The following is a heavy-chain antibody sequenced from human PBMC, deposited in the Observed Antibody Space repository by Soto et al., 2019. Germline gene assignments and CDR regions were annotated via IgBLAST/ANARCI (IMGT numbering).Heavy chain of an antibody. CDR2: IWYDGRNK. J-gene: IGHJ4*02. V-gene: IGHV3-33*01. D-gene: IGHD2-15*01. CDR3: ARDGYCSGGSCYSVPVFDY. CDR1: GFTFSSYG. Sequence: QVQLVESGGGVVQPGRSLRLSCAASGFTFSSYGMHWVRQAPGKGLEWVAVIWYDGRNKYYADSVKGRFTISRDNSKTTLYLQMNSLGAEDTAVYYCARDGYCSGGSCYSVPVFDYWGQGTLVTVSS.